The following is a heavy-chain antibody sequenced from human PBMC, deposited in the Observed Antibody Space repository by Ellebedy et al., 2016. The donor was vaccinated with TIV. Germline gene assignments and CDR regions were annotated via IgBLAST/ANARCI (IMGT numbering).Heavy chain of an antibody. CDR3: AKLSGALSWYADY. CDR2: ISYDGSNE. D-gene: IGHD6-13*01. V-gene: IGHV3-30*18. Sequence: GESLKISCAASGFTFSTYAMHWVRQAPGKGLEWVASISYDGSNENYADSVKGRFTISRDNSRNTLYLQMNSLRADDTAIYYCAKLSGALSWYADYWGLGAQVTVSS. J-gene: IGHJ4*02. CDR1: GFTFSTYA.